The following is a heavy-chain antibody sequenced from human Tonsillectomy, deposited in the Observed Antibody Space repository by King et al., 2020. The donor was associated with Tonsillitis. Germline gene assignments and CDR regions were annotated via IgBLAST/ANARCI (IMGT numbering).Heavy chain of an antibody. CDR1: GGSISSGDYY. J-gene: IGHJ4*02. V-gene: IGHV4-30-4*01. CDR3: AGVSGDYGDYPPLDY. D-gene: IGHD4-17*01. CDR2: IYYSGST. Sequence: QLQESGPGLVKPSQTLSLTCTVSGGSISSGDYYWSWIRQPPGKGLEWIGYIYYSGSTYYNPSLKSRVTISVDTSKNQFSLKLSSVTAADTAVYYCAGVSGDYGDYPPLDYWGQGTLVTVSS.